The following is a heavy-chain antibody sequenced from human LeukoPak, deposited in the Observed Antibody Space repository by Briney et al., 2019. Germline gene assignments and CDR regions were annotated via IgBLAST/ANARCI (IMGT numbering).Heavy chain of an antibody. D-gene: IGHD6-6*01. V-gene: IGHV4-34*01. CDR2: INHSGST. J-gene: IGHJ4*02. CDR3: ARGPNSGSDC. CDR1: GGSFSGYY. Sequence: SETLSLTCAVYGGSFSGYYRSWIRQPPGKGLEWIGEINHSGSTNYNPSLKSRVTISVDTSKNQFSLKLSSVTAADTAVYYCARGPNSGSDCWGQGTLVTVSS.